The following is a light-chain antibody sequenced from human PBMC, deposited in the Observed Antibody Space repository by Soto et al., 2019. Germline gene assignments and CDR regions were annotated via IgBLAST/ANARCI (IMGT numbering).Light chain of an antibody. J-gene: IGKJ4*01. CDR1: QSVGSSF. CDR3: QQYENSPLT. CDR2: RTS. Sequence: EIVLTQSPDTLSLSPGERATLSCRASQSVGSSFLAWYQQKPGQAPRLLIYRTSTRATGIPDRFTGSGSGTDFHITISRLEPEDFAVYYCQQYENSPLTFGGGTKVEIK. V-gene: IGKV3-20*01.